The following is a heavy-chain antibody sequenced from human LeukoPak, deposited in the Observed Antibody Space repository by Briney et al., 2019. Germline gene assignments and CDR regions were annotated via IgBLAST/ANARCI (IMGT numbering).Heavy chain of an antibody. D-gene: IGHD3-22*01. CDR2: ISGSGGST. CDR1: GFTVSSKD. J-gene: IGHJ4*02. Sequence: GGSLRLSCAASGFTVSSKDMTWVRQAPGKGLEWVSAISGSGGSTYYADSVKGRFTISRDNSKNTLYLQMNSLRAEDTAVYYCAKDIYDSSGYYYALDYWGQGTLVTVSS. V-gene: IGHV3-23*01. CDR3: AKDIYDSSGYYYALDY.